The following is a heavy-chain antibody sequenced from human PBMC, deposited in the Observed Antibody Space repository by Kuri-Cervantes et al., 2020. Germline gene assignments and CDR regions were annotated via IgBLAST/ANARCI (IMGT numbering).Heavy chain of an antibody. CDR3: AIGASSSAWVGVDYFDY. J-gene: IGHJ4*02. CDR2: ISSSGSTI. CDR1: GFTFSDYY. V-gene: IGHV3-11*04. Sequence: GESLKISCAASGFTFSDYYMSWIRQAPGKGLEWVSYISSSGSTIYYADSVKGRFTIFRDNAKNSLYLQMNSLRAEDTAVYYCAIGASSSAWVGVDYFDYWGQGTLVTVSS. D-gene: IGHD6-19*01.